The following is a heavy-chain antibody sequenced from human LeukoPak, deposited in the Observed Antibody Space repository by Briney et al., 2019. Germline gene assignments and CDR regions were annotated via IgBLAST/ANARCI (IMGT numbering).Heavy chain of an antibody. J-gene: IGHJ5*02. CDR2: IYYSGST. Sequence: SETLSLTCTVPGGSISSGDYYWSWIRQPPGKGLEWIGYIYYSGSTYYNPSLKSRVTISVDTSKNQFSLKLSSVTAADTAVYYCARTMVRRNWFDPWGQGTLVTVSS. V-gene: IGHV4-30-4*01. CDR1: GGSISSGDYY. CDR3: ARTMVRRNWFDP. D-gene: IGHD3-10*01.